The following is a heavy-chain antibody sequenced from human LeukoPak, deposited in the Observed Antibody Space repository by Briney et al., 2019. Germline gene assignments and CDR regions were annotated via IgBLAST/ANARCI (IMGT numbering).Heavy chain of an antibody. CDR2: INTVATYI. D-gene: IGHD3-22*01. J-gene: IGHJ4*02. CDR1: GFTFTSFS. CDR3: ARLRRNGDSGGFYYYYDY. V-gene: IGHV3-21*01. Sequence: GGSLRLSCAAAGFTFTSFSFNWVRQAPGKGLEWVSSINTVATYIYYADSVRGRFTISRDNAKNSVYLQMDSLRAEDTGVYYCARLRRNGDSGGFYYYYDYWGQGTLVTVSS.